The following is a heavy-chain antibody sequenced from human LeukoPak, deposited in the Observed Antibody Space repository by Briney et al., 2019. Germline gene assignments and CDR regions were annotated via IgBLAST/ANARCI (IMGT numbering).Heavy chain of an antibody. V-gene: IGHV4-59*07. Sequence: SDTLSLTCSVPGVSISTSYWSWIRQPPGKGLEWIGYIHYSGDTNYNPSLKSRVTMSADTSKNQFSLTLSSVTAAGAAVYYCRRGTVTTANFDCWGQGTLVTVSS. J-gene: IGHJ4*02. CDR3: RRGTVTTANFDC. CDR1: GVSISTSY. CDR2: IHYSGDT. D-gene: IGHD4-17*01.